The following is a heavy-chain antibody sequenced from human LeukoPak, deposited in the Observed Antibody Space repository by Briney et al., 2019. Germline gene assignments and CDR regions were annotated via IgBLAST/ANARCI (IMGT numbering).Heavy chain of an antibody. V-gene: IGHV1-18*01. CDR3: ARDIAARFDS. J-gene: IGHJ4*02. D-gene: IGHD6-6*01. Sequence: GASVKVSCKASGYPFPSYDISWVRQAPGQGLEWMGRINSYSGNTKYAQNLQGRVTMTTDTSTSTTYMELRSLRSDDAAVYYCARDIAARFDSWGQGTLVTVSS. CDR1: GYPFPSYD. CDR2: INSYSGNT.